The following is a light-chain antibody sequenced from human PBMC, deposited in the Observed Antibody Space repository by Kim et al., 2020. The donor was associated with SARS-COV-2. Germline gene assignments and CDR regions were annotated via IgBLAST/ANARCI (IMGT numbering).Light chain of an antibody. J-gene: IGKJ4*01. Sequence: GSPGERATLSGRASQSVSSHLAWYQQNPGQAPRLLIYDASTRATGLPARFSGSGSGTEFTLTISSLQSEDFAVYYCQQYYGWPLTFGGGTKVDIK. CDR1: QSVSSH. V-gene: IGKV3-15*01. CDR2: DAS. CDR3: QQYYGWPLT.